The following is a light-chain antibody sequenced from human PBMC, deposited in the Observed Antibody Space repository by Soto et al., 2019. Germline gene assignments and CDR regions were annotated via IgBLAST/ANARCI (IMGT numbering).Light chain of an antibody. CDR1: TSDIGGYNY. CDR2: DVS. Sequence: QSVLPQPASVSGSPGQSITISCTGTTSDIGGYNYDSWYQQHPGKAPKLMIYDVSNRPSGVSDCFSGSKSGNTASLPISGLQAEDEADYYCITFTDTNTYMVLGGGTKVTVL. V-gene: IGLV2-14*01. CDR3: ITFTDTNTYMV. J-gene: IGLJ2*01.